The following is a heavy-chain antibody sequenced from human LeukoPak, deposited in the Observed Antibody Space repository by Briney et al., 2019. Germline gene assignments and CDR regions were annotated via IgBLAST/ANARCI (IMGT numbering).Heavy chain of an antibody. D-gene: IGHD6-13*01. CDR3: ARASRLRAAAGWGYYFDY. J-gene: IGHJ4*02. CDR2: INLNSGNT. V-gene: IGHV1-8*03. CDR1: GYTFTGYY. Sequence: ASVKVSCKASGYTFTGYYIHWVRQAPGQGLEWMGRINLNSGNTSYAQKFQGRVTITTNTSISTAYMELSSLRSEDTAVYYCARASRLRAAAGWGYYFDYWGQGTLVTVSS.